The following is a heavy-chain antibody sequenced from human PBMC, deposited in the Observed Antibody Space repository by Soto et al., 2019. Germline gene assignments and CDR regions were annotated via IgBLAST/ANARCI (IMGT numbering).Heavy chain of an antibody. Sequence: GPVNVSCKASGYTFTSYGISWVRQAPGQGLEWMGWISAYNGNTNYAQKLQGRVTMTTDTSTSTAYMELRSLRSDDTAVYYCARDLGPGGIAAAGTEAFDIWGQGTMVTVSS. CDR3: ARDLGPGGIAAAGTEAFDI. V-gene: IGHV1-18*04. J-gene: IGHJ3*02. CDR1: GYTFTSYG. D-gene: IGHD6-13*01. CDR2: ISAYNGNT.